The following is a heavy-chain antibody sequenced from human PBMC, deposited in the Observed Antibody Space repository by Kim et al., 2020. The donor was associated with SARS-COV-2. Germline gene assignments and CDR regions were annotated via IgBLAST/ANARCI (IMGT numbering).Heavy chain of an antibody. CDR2: INAGNGNT. J-gene: IGHJ4*02. Sequence: ASVKVSCKASGYTFTSYAMHWVRQAPGQRLEWMGWINAGNGNTKYSQKFQGRVTITRDTSASTAYMELSSLRSEDTAVYYCARGAGATRDFDYWGQGTLVTVSS. D-gene: IGHD1-26*01. V-gene: IGHV1-3*01. CDR1: GYTFTSYA. CDR3: ARGAGATRDFDY.